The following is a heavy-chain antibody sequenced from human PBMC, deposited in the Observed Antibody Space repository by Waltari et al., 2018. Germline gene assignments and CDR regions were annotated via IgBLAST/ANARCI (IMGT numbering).Heavy chain of an antibody. Sequence: QVQLQQWGAGLLKPSETLSLTCAVYGGSFSGYYWSWIRQPPGQGLEWIGEINHSGSTNYNPSRKSGVTISVDTSKNQFSLKLSSVTAADTAVYYCAVARGVRGAVDIWGQGTMVTVSS. CDR1: GGSFSGYY. CDR2: INHSGST. J-gene: IGHJ3*02. CDR3: AVARGVRGAVDI. D-gene: IGHD3-10*01. V-gene: IGHV4-34*01.